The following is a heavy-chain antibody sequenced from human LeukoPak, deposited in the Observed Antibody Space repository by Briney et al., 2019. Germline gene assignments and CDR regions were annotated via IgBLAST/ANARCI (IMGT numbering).Heavy chain of an antibody. D-gene: IGHD2-15*01. CDR3: ARDSSCSGGTCYDP. V-gene: IGHV4-61*08. CDR2: IYYTRSS. CDR1: GGSVSSVGNY. Sequence: SETLTLTCTVTGGSVSSVGNYWSWIRQPPGKRLEPNTYIYYTRSSYESPSLKIRVTRSKKTSKNKVYLILTSVTAADTAVYYCARDSSCSGGTCYDPWGQGILVTVSS. J-gene: IGHJ5*02.